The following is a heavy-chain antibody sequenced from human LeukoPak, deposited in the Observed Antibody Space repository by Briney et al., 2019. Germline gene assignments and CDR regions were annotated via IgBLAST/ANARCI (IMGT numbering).Heavy chain of an antibody. CDR3: ARGSSSSWTHYYYYYYMDV. V-gene: IGHV4-4*02. J-gene: IGHJ6*03. CDR2: IYHSGST. Sequence: PSETLSLTCAVSGGSISSSNWWSWVRQPPGKGLEWIGEIYHSGSTNYNPSLKSRGTISVDTSKNQFSLKLSSVTAADTAVYYCARGSSSSWTHYYYYYYMDVWGKGTTVTISS. D-gene: IGHD6-13*01. CDR1: GGSISSSNW.